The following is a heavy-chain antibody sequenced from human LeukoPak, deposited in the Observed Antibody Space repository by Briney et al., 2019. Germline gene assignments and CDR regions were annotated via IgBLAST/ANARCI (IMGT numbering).Heavy chain of an antibody. CDR2: INPKSGGT. J-gene: IGHJ4*01. D-gene: IGHD4-11*01. CDR3: ALEVYYSDNSAFDY. Sequence: ASVKVSCKASGYTFTDYYLHWVRQAPGQGLEWMGWINPKSGGTKYTQIFQGRVTMTRDTSINTVYMELSSLRSDDTAVYYCALEVYYSDNSAFDYWGQGTLVTVSS. CDR1: GYTFTDYY. V-gene: IGHV1-2*02.